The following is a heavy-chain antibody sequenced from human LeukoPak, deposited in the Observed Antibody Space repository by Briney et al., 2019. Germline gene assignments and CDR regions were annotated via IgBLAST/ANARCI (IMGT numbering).Heavy chain of an antibody. J-gene: IGHJ4*02. CDR1: GFTFSSYS. CDR3: ARGKYDYVWGSYRPYFDY. V-gene: IGHV3-21*01. CDR2: ISSSSYI. D-gene: IGHD3-16*02. Sequence: GGSLRLSCAASGFTFSSYSMNWVRQAPGKGLEWVSSISSSSYIYYADSVKGRFTISRDNAKNSLYLQMNSLRAEDTAVHYCARGKYDYVWGSYRPYFDYWGQGTLVTVSS.